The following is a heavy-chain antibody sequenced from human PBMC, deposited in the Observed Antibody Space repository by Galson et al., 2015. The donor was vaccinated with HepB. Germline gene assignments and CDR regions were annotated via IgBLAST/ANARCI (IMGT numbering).Heavy chain of an antibody. Sequence: LRLSCAASGFTFSSYSMNWVRQAPGKGLEWVAVISYDGSNKYYADSVKGRFTISRDNSKNTLYLQMNSLRAEDTAVYYCAKDLTGAYCSSTSCYLPMDVWGQGTTVTVSS. CDR2: ISYDGSNK. V-gene: IGHV3-30*18. CDR3: AKDLTGAYCSSTSCYLPMDV. J-gene: IGHJ6*02. D-gene: IGHD2-2*01. CDR1: GFTFSSYS.